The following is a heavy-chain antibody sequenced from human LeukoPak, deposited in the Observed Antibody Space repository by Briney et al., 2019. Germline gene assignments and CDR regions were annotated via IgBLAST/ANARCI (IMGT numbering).Heavy chain of an antibody. J-gene: IGHJ4*02. CDR3: ARDGLKSVAGYDY. V-gene: IGHV1-2*02. CDR2: INPNSGGT. CDR1: GYTFTGYY. D-gene: IGHD6-19*01. Sequence: PRASVKVSCKASGYTFTGYYMHWVRQAPGQGLEWMGWINPNSGGTNYAQKFQGRVTMTRDTSISTAYMELSRLRSDDTAVYYCARDGLKSVAGYDYWGQGTPVTVSS.